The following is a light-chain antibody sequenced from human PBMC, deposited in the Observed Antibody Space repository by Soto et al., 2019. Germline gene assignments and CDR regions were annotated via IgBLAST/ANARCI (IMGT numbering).Light chain of an antibody. CDR3: QQYHSLPLT. J-gene: IGKJ4*01. Sequence: DIQMTQSPSSLSASVGDRVTITCQASQDITNYVNWYFQKPGQPPKLLISAASNSETGVPSKFSGSGSGTHFTFTISSLQPEDIATYYCQQYHSLPLTFGGGTKVEIK. V-gene: IGKV1-33*01. CDR2: AAS. CDR1: QDITNY.